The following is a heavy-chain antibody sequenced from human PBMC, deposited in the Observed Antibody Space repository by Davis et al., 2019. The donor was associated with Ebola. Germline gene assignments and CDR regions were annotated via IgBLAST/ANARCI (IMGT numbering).Heavy chain of an antibody. CDR2: ISHGGVS. Sequence: MPSETLSLTCAVYGGSFSEYLWSWIRQSPGKGLEWIGKISHGGVSDYNPPLKSRVIISVDPSKNQFSLRMNSLTAADAAIYYCARTAKTSVSASGLGYTYFDPWSQGTLVTVSS. J-gene: IGHJ5*02. CDR3: ARTAKTSVSASGLGYTYFDP. CDR1: GGSFSEYL. D-gene: IGHD1-1*01. V-gene: IGHV4-34*01.